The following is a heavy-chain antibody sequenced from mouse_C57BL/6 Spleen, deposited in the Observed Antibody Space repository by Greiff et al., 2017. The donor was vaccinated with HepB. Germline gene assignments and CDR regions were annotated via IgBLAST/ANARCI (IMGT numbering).Heavy chain of an antibody. Sequence: EVHLVESGGGLVKPGGSLKLSCAASGFTFSDYGMHWVRQAPEKGLEWVAYISSGSSTIYYADTVKGRCTISRDNAKNTLFLQMTSLRSEDTAMYYCARYYEYGRYAMDYWGQGTSVTVSS. CDR1: GFTFSDYG. J-gene: IGHJ4*01. D-gene: IGHD2-4*01. CDR3: ARYYEYGRYAMDY. V-gene: IGHV5-17*01. CDR2: ISSGSSTI.